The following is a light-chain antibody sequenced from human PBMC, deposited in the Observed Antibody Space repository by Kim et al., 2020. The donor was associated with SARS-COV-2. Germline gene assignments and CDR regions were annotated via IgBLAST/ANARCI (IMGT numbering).Light chain of an antibody. CDR3: HQRNNWPNT. J-gene: IGKJ2*01. CDR2: DAS. Sequence: SLSPGERAALSCRASQSVGSYLAWYQQRPGQTPRLLIYDASKRATGIPARFSGGGFGTDFTLTISSLDPEDFALYYCHQRNNWPNTVGQGTKLEI. V-gene: IGKV3-11*01. CDR1: QSVGSY.